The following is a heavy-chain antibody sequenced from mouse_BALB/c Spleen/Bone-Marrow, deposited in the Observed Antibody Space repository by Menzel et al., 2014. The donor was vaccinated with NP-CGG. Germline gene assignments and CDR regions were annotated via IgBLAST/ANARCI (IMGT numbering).Heavy chain of an antibody. D-gene: IGHD2-4*01. CDR1: GYSFTDYN. V-gene: IGHV1S135*01. Sequence: VQLQQSGPELVKPGASVKVSCKASGYSFTDYNMYWVKQSHGKSLEWIGYIGPYNGGTSYNQKFKGKATLTVDKSSSTAFMHLNSLTSEDSAVYYCAGCDYDGGVWFAYWGQGTLVTVSA. J-gene: IGHJ3*01. CDR2: IGPYNGGT. CDR3: AGCDYDGGVWFAY.